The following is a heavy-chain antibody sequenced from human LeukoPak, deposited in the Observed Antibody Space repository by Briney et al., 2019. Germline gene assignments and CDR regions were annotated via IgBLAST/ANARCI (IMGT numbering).Heavy chain of an antibody. J-gene: IGHJ4*02. D-gene: IGHD5-12*01. CDR3: ARAMRSGYDY. CDR1: GFTFSNYG. V-gene: IGHV3-48*02. Sequence: GGSLRLSCAASGFTFSNYGMNWVRQAPGKRLEWVSYISSSSDAIYYADSVKGRFTISRDNAENSLYLQLNSLRDEDTAVYYCARAMRSGYDYWGQGTLVTVSS. CDR2: ISSSSDAI.